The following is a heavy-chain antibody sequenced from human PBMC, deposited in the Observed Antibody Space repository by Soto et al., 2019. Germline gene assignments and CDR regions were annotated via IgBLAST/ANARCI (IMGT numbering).Heavy chain of an antibody. CDR3: ARDGDFWRWDY. Sequence: ASVKVSCKASGYTFSSYGINWVRQAPGQGLEWMGIINPSGGSTTYAQKFQGRVIMTRDTSTSTIYMELSSLRFEDTAVYYCARDGDFWRWDYWGQGTQVTVSS. J-gene: IGHJ4*02. CDR2: INPSGGST. V-gene: IGHV1-46*01. CDR1: GYTFSSYG. D-gene: IGHD3-3*01.